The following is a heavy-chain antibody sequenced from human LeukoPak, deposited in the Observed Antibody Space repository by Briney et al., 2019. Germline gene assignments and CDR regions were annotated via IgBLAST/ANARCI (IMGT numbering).Heavy chain of an antibody. D-gene: IGHD3-9*01. Sequence: GGSLRLSCAGSGFTFSTHGMHWVRQAPGKGLEWVAYVSSDGRYKNYADSVKGRFTNSRDNSMNTLYLQMNSLRTEDTAVYYCARALYYDILTNYQTHTYYFDYWGQGTLLTVSS. CDR2: VSSDGRYK. CDR1: GFTFSTHG. J-gene: IGHJ4*02. CDR3: ARALYYDILTNYQTHTYYFDY. V-gene: IGHV3-30*03.